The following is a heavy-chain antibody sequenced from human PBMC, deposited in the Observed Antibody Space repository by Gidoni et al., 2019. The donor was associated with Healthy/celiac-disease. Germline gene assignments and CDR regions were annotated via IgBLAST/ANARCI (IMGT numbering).Heavy chain of an antibody. CDR1: GGSFSGYY. CDR2: INHSGST. J-gene: IGHJ4*02. Sequence: QVQLQQWGAGLLKPSETLSLTCAVYGGSFSGYYWSWIRQPPGKGLEWIGEINHSGSTNYNPSLKSRVTISVDTSKNQFSLKLSSVTAADTAVYYCARSFGGSSGPQDYWGQGTLVTVSS. D-gene: IGHD3-22*01. V-gene: IGHV4-34*01. CDR3: ARSFGGSSGPQDY.